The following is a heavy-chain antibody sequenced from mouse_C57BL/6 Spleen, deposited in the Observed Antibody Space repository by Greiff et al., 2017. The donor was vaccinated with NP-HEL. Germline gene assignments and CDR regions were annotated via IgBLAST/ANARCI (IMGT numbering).Heavy chain of an antibody. J-gene: IGHJ2*01. CDR2: IYPGDGDT. V-gene: IGHV1-80*01. D-gene: IGHD1-1*01. Sequence: VKLMESGAELVKPGASVKISCKASGYAFSSYWMNWVKQRPGKGLEWIGQIYPGDGDTNYNGKFKGKATLTADKSSSTAYMQLSSLTSEDSAVYFCARGYYGSSYGYWGQSTTLTVSS. CDR1: GYAFSSYW. CDR3: ARGYYGSSYGY.